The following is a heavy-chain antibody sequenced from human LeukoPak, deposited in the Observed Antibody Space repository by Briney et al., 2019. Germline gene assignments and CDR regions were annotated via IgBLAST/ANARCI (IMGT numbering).Heavy chain of an antibody. CDR2: INPNSGGT. CDR3: AREAGYSSSWYRFDP. J-gene: IGHJ5*02. CDR1: GYTFTSYY. V-gene: IGHV1-2*04. D-gene: IGHD6-13*01. Sequence: ASVKVSCKASGYTFTSYYMHWVRQAPGQGLEWMGWINPNSGGTNYAQKFQGWVTMTRDTSISTAYMELSRLRSDDTAVYYCAREAGYSSSWYRFDPWGQGTLVTVSS.